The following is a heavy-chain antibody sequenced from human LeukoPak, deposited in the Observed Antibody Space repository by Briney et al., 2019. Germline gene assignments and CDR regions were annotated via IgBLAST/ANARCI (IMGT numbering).Heavy chain of an antibody. Sequence: GESLKISCKGSGYSFTSYWIGWVRQMPGKGLEWMGIIYPGDSDTRYSPSFQGQVTISADKSISTAYLQWSSLKASDTAMYYCARQLPPFRDGYNSPVDYWGQGTLVTVSS. V-gene: IGHV5-51*01. CDR1: GYSFTSYW. J-gene: IGHJ4*02. D-gene: IGHD5-24*01. CDR2: IYPGDSDT. CDR3: ARQLPPFRDGYNSPVDY.